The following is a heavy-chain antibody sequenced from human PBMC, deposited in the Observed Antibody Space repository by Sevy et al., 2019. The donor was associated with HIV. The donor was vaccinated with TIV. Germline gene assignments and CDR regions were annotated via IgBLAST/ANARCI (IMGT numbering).Heavy chain of an antibody. CDR2: IWFDGSQI. V-gene: IGHV3-33*01. D-gene: IGHD5-12*01. Sequence: GGSLRLSCAASGFSFSNYGMHWVRQAPGKGLEWVAVIWFDGSQIKYADSVKGRFVISRDNLRDTLYLQMNNLTVEETAVYYCSSPAVAHGMDVWGQGTTVTVSS. J-gene: IGHJ6*02. CDR3: SSPAVAHGMDV. CDR1: GFSFSNYG.